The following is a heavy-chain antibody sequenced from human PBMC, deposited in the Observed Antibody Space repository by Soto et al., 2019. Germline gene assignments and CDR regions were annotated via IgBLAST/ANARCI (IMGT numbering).Heavy chain of an antibody. Sequence: EVQLLGSGGGLVQPGGSLRLSCIASGFTFNNFVMSWVRQAPGKGLEWVACFSGNSDRTYYADSVKGRFTISRDNSKNTLYLQLNSLRVEDTAVYYCAKDISKSRQVQFYFDSWGQGTLVTVS. D-gene: IGHD6-25*01. V-gene: IGHV3-23*01. J-gene: IGHJ4*02. CDR2: FSGNSDRT. CDR1: GFTFNNFV. CDR3: AKDISKSRQVQFYFDS.